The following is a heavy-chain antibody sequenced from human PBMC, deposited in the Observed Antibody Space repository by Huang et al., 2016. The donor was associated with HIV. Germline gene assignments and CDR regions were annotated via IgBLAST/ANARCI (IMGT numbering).Heavy chain of an antibody. CDR2: INHSEST. CDR3: ARGQGGYYYYYMDV. J-gene: IGHJ6*03. V-gene: IGHV4-34*01. CDR1: GGSFSGYY. Sequence: QVQLQQWGAGLLRPSETLSLTCAVYGGSFSGYYGTLIRQPPGKGLEWIGEINHSESTNYNPSLKSRGTISVDTSRNQFSLTLTSVTAADTAVYYCARGQGGYYYYYMDVWGKGTTVTVSS.